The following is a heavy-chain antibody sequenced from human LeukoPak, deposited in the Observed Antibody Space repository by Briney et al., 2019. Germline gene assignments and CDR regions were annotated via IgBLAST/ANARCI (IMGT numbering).Heavy chain of an antibody. CDR1: GGSISTYY. Sequence: SETLSLTCTVSGGSISTYYWNWIRQPPGKGLEWIGYIYYSGSTHYNPSLKSRVTISVDTSKNQFSLKLNSVTTADTAVYYCARQAVWFGELEPPLRFDPWGQGTLVTVSS. CDR2: IYYSGST. J-gene: IGHJ5*02. CDR3: ARQAVWFGELEPPLRFDP. V-gene: IGHV4-59*01. D-gene: IGHD3-10*01.